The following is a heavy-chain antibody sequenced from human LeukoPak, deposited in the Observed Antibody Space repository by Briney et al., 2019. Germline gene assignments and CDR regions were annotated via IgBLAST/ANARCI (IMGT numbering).Heavy chain of an antibody. V-gene: IGHV3-30*04. CDR2: ISYDGSNK. CDR3: AKAPPMGPFDY. D-gene: IGHD3-10*01. J-gene: IGHJ4*02. CDR1: GFTFSSYA. Sequence: GRSLRLSCAASGFTFSSYAMHWVRQAPGKGLEWVAVISYDGSNKYYADSVKGRFTISRDNSKNTLYLQMNSLRAEDTAVYYCAKAPPMGPFDYWGQGTLVTVSS.